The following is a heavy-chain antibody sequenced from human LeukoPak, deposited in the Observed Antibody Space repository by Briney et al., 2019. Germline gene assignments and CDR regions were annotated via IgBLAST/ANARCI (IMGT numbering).Heavy chain of an antibody. J-gene: IGHJ4*02. CDR3: AKDREYCSSTSCYSRGGFDY. CDR2: IGYDGRNK. CDR1: GFTFSSYG. Sequence: GGSLRLSCAASGFTFSSYGMHWLRQAPGKGRVGVAFIGYDGRNKYYADSVKGRFTISRDTSKNTLCLQMNSLRAEDTAVYYCAKDREYCSSTSCYSRGGFDYWGQGTLVTVSS. D-gene: IGHD2-2*02. V-gene: IGHV3-30*02.